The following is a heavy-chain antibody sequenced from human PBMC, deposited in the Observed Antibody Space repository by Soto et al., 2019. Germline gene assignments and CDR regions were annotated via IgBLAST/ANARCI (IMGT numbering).Heavy chain of an antibody. J-gene: IGHJ5*02. CDR3: ARAIFGVVNNWFDP. CDR1: GYTFTGYY. D-gene: IGHD3-3*01. Sequence: ASVKVSCKASGYTFTGYYMHWVRQAPGQGLEWMGWINPNSGGTNYAQKFQGWVTMTRDTSISTAYMELSRLRSDDTAVYYCARAIFGVVNNWFDPWGQGTLVTVSS. CDR2: INPNSGGT. V-gene: IGHV1-2*04.